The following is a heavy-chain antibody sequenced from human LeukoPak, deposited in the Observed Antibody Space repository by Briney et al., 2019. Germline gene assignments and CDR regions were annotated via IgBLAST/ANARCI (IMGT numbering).Heavy chain of an antibody. CDR3: ARGRFYDYVWGSYRYPGYFDY. CDR1: GGSFSGYY. CDR2: INHSGST. D-gene: IGHD3-16*02. J-gene: IGHJ4*02. Sequence: SETLSLTCAVYGGSFSGYYWSWIRQPPGKGLEWIGEINHSGSTNYNPSLKSRVTISVDTSKNQFFLKLSSVTAADTAVYYCARGRFYDYVWGSYRYPGYFDYWGQGTLVTVSS. V-gene: IGHV4-34*01.